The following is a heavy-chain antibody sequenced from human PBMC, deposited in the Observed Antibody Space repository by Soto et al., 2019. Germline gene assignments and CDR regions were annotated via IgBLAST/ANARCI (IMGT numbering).Heavy chain of an antibody. Sequence: QVQLVQSGAEVKRPGSSVKVSCKASGDTFNFYSINWVRQAPGLGLEWMGRVNPIASMSSYAQRLQGRVTRTADKSTSTAYMELSGLRSEDTAIYYCATSYGSGYRAFDYWGQGALVTVSS. CDR1: GDTFNFYS. CDR3: ATSYGSGYRAFDY. D-gene: IGHD3-10*01. J-gene: IGHJ4*02. CDR2: VNPIASMS. V-gene: IGHV1-69*04.